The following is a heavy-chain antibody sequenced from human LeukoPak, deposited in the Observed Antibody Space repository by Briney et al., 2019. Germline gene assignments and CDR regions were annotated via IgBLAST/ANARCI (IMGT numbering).Heavy chain of an antibody. CDR3: AKGHTDYGTGFDL. CDR1: GFTFSSSG. D-gene: IGHD4-17*01. CDR2: IWYDGSNK. V-gene: IGHV3-33*06. J-gene: IGHJ4*02. Sequence: GGSLRLSCAASGFTFSSSGMHWVRQAPGKGLEWVAVIWYDGSNKYYADSVKGRFTISRDNSKNTLYLQMNSLRVEDTAVYYCAKGHTDYGTGFDLWGQGTLVIVSS.